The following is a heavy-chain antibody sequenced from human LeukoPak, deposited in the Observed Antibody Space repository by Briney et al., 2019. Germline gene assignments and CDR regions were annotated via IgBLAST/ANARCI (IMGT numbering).Heavy chain of an antibody. V-gene: IGHV4-59*01. CDR1: GGSISRYY. Sequence: SETVSLICTVSGGSISRYYWSWIRQPPGKGLEWIGYIYYSGSTNYNPSRKSRVTISVDTSKNQFSLKLSSVTAADTAVYYCARGPDDSSEKALYYFHYWGQGTLVTVSS. CDR2: IYYSGST. CDR3: ARGPDDSSEKALYYFHY. J-gene: IGHJ4*02. D-gene: IGHD3-22*01.